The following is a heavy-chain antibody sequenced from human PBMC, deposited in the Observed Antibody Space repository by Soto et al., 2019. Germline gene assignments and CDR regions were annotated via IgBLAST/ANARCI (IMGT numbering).Heavy chain of an antibody. Sequence: EVQLVESGGGLVQPGGSLRLSCAASGFTFSSYSMHWVRQAPGKGLEYVSALSSNGGTTSYANSVKGRFTISRDNSKNMLYLQMGSLRAEDMAVYYCGGYSGDGIWSWGQGTLVTVSS. CDR2: LSSNGGTT. J-gene: IGHJ5*02. D-gene: IGHD1-26*01. CDR3: GGYSGDGIWS. V-gene: IGHV3-64*01. CDR1: GFTFSSYS.